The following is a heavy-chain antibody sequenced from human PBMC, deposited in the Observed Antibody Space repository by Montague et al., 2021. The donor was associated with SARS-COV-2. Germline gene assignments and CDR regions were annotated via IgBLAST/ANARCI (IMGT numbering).Heavy chain of an antibody. CDR2: IKQDGSEK. V-gene: IGHV3-7*01. CDR3: ARLGSSSWYLDY. D-gene: IGHD6-13*01. CDR1: GFPFSSYW. J-gene: IGHJ4*02. Sequence: SLRLSFAASGFPFSSYWMSWVRQAPGKGLKWVANIKQDGSEKYYVDSVKGRFTISRDNAKNSLYLQMNSLRAEDTAVYYCARLGSSSWYLDYWGQGTLVTVSS.